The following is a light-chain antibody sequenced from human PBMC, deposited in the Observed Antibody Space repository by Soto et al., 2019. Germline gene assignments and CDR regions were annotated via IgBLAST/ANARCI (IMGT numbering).Light chain of an antibody. J-gene: IGKJ4*01. V-gene: IGKV3-15*01. CDR2: GAT. CDR1: QSISNN. CDR3: QQYNKWLPLT. Sequence: EIVMTQSPATLSVSPGERATLSCRASQSISNNLAWYQQKVGQAPRLLIYGATTRDTGIPARFSGSGSGTEFTLTISSLQTEDFAVYYCQQYNKWLPLTFGGGTKVEIK.